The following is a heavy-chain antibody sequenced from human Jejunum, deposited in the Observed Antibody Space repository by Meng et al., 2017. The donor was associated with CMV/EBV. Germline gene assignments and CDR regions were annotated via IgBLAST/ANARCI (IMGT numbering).Heavy chain of an antibody. Sequence: VSGGSISSYSWSWIRQPPGKGLEWIGYIYYSGSTNYNPSLKSRVTISVDTSKNQFSLRLSSVTAADTAVYYCARATGFQLRNFDYWGQGTLVTVSS. CDR3: ARATGFQLRNFDY. CDR1: GGSISSYS. J-gene: IGHJ4*02. CDR2: IYYSGST. V-gene: IGHV4-59*01. D-gene: IGHD4-23*01.